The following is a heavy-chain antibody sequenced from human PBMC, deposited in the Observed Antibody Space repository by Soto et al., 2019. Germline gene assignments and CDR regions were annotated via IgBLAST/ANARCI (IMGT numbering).Heavy chain of an antibody. CDR1: GFTFSSYG. J-gene: IGHJ1*01. Sequence: GGSLRLSCAASGFTFSSYGMHWVRQAPGKGLEWVAVIWYDGSNKYYADSVKGRFTISRDNSKNTLYLQMNSLRAEDTAVYYCARGPSNVRQAEEYFQHWGQGTLVTVSS. V-gene: IGHV3-33*08. D-gene: IGHD4-4*01. CDR3: ARGPSNVRQAEEYFQH. CDR2: IWYDGSNK.